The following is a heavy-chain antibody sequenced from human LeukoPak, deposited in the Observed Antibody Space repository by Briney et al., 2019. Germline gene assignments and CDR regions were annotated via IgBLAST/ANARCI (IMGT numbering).Heavy chain of an antibody. CDR2: ISYDGSNK. CDR1: GFTFSSYA. J-gene: IGHJ4*02. D-gene: IGHD2-21*01. Sequence: GGSLRLSCAASGFTFSSYAMHWVRQAPGKGLEWVAVISYDGSNKYYADSVKGRFTISRDNSKNTLYLQMNSLRAEDTAVYYCASFGISWRSSYWGQGTLVTVSS. CDR3: ASFGISWRSSY. V-gene: IGHV3-30*14.